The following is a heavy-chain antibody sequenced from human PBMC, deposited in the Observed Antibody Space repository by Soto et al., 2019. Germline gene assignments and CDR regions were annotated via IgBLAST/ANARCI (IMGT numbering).Heavy chain of an antibody. CDR3: ARDGYYDSSGDYPAGGGTRDS. D-gene: IGHD3-22*01. V-gene: IGHV1-69*06. Sequence: QVQLVQSGAEVKKPGSSVKVSCKASGGTFSSSAISWVRQAPGQGLEWMGKIIPIFGTANYAQKFQGRVTITADKSTSTAYIELSSLRSEETAVYYCARDGYYDSSGDYPAGGGTRDSGGKETLVTVPS. CDR2: IIPIFGTA. CDR1: GGTFSSSA. J-gene: IGHJ4*02.